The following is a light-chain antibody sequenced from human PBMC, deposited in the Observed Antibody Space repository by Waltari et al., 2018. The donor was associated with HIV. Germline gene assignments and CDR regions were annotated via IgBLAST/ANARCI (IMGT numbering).Light chain of an antibody. J-gene: IGKJ4*01. CDR2: KAS. CDR3: QQYKTYPFT. V-gene: IGKV1-5*03. Sequence: DIQMTQSPSSLSASVGDRVTITCRASQTITSSLAWYQQKPGKAPNLLIYKASTLGSWVPSRFSGSESGTEYTLTITSLQPGDFASYHCQQYKTYPFTFGGGTKVEIK. CDR1: QTITSS.